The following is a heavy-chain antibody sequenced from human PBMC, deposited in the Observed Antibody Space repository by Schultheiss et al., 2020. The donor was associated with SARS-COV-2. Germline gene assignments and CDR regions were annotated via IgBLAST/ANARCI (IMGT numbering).Heavy chain of an antibody. CDR1: GFSFSYYA. CDR3: AKEVNHYYYFAMDV. V-gene: IGHV3-23*01. J-gene: IGHJ6*02. Sequence: GGSLRLSCATSGFSFSYYALRWVRQAPGKGLEWVSGINNSGASTYYADSVKGRFTISRDNSKNTLYLQMNSLRVEDTAIYYCAKEVNHYYYFAMDVWGQGTTVTVSS. CDR2: INNSGAST.